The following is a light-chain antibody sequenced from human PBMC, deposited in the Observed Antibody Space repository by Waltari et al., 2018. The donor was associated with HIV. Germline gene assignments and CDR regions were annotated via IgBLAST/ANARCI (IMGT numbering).Light chain of an antibody. CDR1: QSVSSK. CDR2: GAS. CDR3: QQYNKWPLT. J-gene: IGKJ4*01. V-gene: IGKV3D-15*01. Sequence: EIVMMQSPATLPVSHGERATLPCRASQSVSSKVALYQQQPGQAPRLCIYGASTRATVIPARFSGSGSGTEFTLTISSLQSEDFAVYYCQQYNKWPLTFGGGTKVEIK.